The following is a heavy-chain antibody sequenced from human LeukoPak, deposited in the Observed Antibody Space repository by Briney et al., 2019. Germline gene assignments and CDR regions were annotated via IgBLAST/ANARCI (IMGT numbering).Heavy chain of an antibody. J-gene: IGHJ6*02. CDR1: GFTFSSYA. V-gene: IGHV3-23*01. Sequence: QAGGSLRLSCAASGFTFSSYAMSWVRQAPGKGLEWVSAISGSGGSTYYADSVKGRFTISRDNSKNTLYLQMNSLRAEDMAVYYCAKDSYGSGSPYYYYGMDVWGQGTTVTVSS. CDR3: AKDSYGSGSPYYYYGMDV. D-gene: IGHD3-10*01. CDR2: ISGSGGST.